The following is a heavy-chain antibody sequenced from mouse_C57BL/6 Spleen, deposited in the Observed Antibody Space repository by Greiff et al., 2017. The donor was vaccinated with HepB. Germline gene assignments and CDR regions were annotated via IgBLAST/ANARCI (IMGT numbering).Heavy chain of an antibody. V-gene: IGHV1-62-2*01. J-gene: IGHJ2*01. CDR3: ARHEAWGSRKNYFDY. CDR1: GYTFTEYT. Sequence: VQLQESGAELVKPGASVKLSCKASGYTFTEYTIHWVKQRSGQGLGWIGWFYPGSGSIKYNEKFKDKATLTADKSSSTVYMELSRLTSEDSAVYFCARHEAWGSRKNYFDYWGQGTTLTVSS. D-gene: IGHD1-1*01. CDR2: FYPGSGSI.